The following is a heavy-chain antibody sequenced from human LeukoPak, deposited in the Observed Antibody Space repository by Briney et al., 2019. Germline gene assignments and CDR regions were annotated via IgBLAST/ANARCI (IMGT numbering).Heavy chain of an antibody. CDR2: IYPGDSDT. J-gene: IGHJ6*02. CDR1: GYSFTSYW. Sequence: GESLKISCKGSGYSFTSYWIGWVRQMPEKGLEWMGIIYPGDSDTRYSPSFQGQVTISADKSISTAYLQWSSLKASDTAMYYCARLVFGELDYYYGMDVWGQGTTVTVSS. D-gene: IGHD3-10*02. V-gene: IGHV5-51*01. CDR3: ARLVFGELDYYYGMDV.